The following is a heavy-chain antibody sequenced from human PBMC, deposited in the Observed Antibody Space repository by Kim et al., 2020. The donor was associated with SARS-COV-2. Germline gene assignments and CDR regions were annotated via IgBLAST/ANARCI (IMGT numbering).Heavy chain of an antibody. D-gene: IGHD6-6*01. Sequence: SVKVSCKASGGTFSSYTISWVRQAPGQGLEWMGRIIPILGIANYAQKFQGRVTITADKSTSTAYMELSSLRSEDTAVYYCARDSGSSSYAYWYFDLWGRGTLVTVSS. J-gene: IGHJ2*01. CDR2: IIPILGIA. CDR1: GGTFSSYT. CDR3: ARDSGSSSYAYWYFDL. V-gene: IGHV1-69*04.